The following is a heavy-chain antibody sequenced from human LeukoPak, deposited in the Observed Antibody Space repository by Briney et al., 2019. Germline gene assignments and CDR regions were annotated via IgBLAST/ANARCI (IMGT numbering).Heavy chain of an antibody. D-gene: IGHD1-1*01. V-gene: IGHV3-7*03. Sequence: GGSLRLSCAASGFTFSSYWMSWVRQAPGKGLEWVANIKQDGSEKYYVDSVKGRFTTSRDNSKNTLYLHMNSLRAEDTAVYYCATDPQITNWYDYFDFWGQGTLVTVSS. CDR3: ATDPQITNWYDYFDF. CDR1: GFTFSSYW. CDR2: IKQDGSEK. J-gene: IGHJ4*02.